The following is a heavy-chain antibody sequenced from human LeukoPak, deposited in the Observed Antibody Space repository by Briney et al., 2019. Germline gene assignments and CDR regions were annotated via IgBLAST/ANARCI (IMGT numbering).Heavy chain of an antibody. CDR2: IYSGGST. D-gene: IGHD1-26*01. J-gene: IGHJ4*02. CDR3: AKTLVGATGDFDY. V-gene: IGHV3-53*01. CDR1: GFTVSSNY. Sequence: PGGSLRLSCAASGFTVSSNYMSWVRQAPGKGLEWVSVIYSGGSTYYADSVKGRFTISRDNSKNTLYLQMNSLRAEDTAVYYCAKTLVGATGDFDYWGQGTLVTVSS.